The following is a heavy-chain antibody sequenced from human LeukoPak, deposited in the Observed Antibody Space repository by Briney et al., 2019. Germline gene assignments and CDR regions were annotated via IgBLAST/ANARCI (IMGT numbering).Heavy chain of an antibody. CDR1: GYTSTSYW. CDR3: ARPYVYCSSTSCYRSDAFDI. Sequence: GEPLKISFKGSGYTSTSYWITWLRRLHGKGLEWMRIFYPGDFDTRYSQSFQGQVTISADKSISTAYLQWSSLKASDTAMYYCARPYVYCSSTSCYRSDAFDIWGQGTMVTVSS. V-gene: IGHV5-51*01. D-gene: IGHD2-2*01. J-gene: IGHJ3*02. CDR2: FYPGDFDT.